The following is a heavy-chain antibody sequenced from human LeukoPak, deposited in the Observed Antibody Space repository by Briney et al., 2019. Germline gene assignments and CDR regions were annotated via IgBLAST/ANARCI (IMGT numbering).Heavy chain of an antibody. Sequence: GASVKVSCKASGYTFTSYGISWVRQAPGQGLEWMGWISAYNGNTNYAQKLQGRVTMTTDTSTSTAYMELRSLRSDDTAVYYCARDSRITIFGVVTNYAYNWGQGTLITVSS. CDR3: ARDSRITIFGVVTNYAYN. V-gene: IGHV1-18*01. J-gene: IGHJ4*02. CDR1: GYTFTSYG. D-gene: IGHD3-3*01. CDR2: ISAYNGNT.